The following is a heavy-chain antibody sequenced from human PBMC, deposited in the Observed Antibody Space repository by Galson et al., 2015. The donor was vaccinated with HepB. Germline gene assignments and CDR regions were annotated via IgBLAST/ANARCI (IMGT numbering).Heavy chain of an antibody. D-gene: IGHD5-12*01. CDR2: IKSKTDGGTT. CDR1: GFTFSNAW. CDR3: TTAPLYRLRRREFDY. V-gene: IGHV3-15*01. J-gene: IGHJ4*02. Sequence: SLRLSCAASGFTFSNAWMSWVRQAPGKGLEWVGRIKSKTDGGTTDYAAPVKGRFTISRDDSKNTLYLQMNSLKTEDTAVYYCTTAPLYRLRRREFDYWGQGTLVTVSS.